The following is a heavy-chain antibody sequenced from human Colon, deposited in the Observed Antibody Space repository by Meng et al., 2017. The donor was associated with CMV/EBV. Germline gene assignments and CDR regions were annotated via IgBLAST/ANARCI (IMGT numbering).Heavy chain of an antibody. Sequence: CKASGYIFTRSNLNWVRQAPGQWLEWMGYINPKTANPTYVQGFTGRFVFSLDTSVSTAYLQISSLEAEDTAVYYCATGSVAADGKGYWGQGTLVTVSS. J-gene: IGHJ1*01. CDR2: INPKTANP. V-gene: IGHV7-4-1*02. CDR3: ATGSVAADGKGY. D-gene: IGHD6-13*01. CDR1: GYIFTRSN.